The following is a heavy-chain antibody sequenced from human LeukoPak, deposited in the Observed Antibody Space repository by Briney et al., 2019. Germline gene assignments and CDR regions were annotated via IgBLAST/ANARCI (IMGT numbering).Heavy chain of an antibody. CDR3: ARHKNYDYIWGSYRHPSWFDP. J-gene: IGHJ5*02. V-gene: IGHV4-39*01. D-gene: IGHD3-16*02. CDR1: GGSISSSSYY. Sequence: SETLSLTCTVSGGSISSSSYYWGWIRQPPGKGLEWIGSIYYSGSTYYNPSLKSRVTISVDTSKNQFSLKLSSVTAADTAVYYCARHKNYDYIWGSYRHPSWFDPWGQGTLVTVSS. CDR2: IYYSGST.